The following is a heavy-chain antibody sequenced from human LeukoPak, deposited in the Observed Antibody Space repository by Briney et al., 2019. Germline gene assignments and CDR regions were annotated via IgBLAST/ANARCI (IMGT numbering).Heavy chain of an antibody. CDR2: INHSGST. Sequence: SETLSLTCAVYGGSFSGYYWSWIRQPPGKGLEWIGEINHSGSTNYNPSLKSRVTISVDTSKNQFSLKLSSVTAADTAVYSCASTPATYYYGSGSYPRRNWFGPWGQGTLVTVSS. D-gene: IGHD3-10*01. J-gene: IGHJ5*02. CDR1: GGSFSGYY. V-gene: IGHV4-34*01. CDR3: ASTPATYYYGSGSYPRRNWFGP.